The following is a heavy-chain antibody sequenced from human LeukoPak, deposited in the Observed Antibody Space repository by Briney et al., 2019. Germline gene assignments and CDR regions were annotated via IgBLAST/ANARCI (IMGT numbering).Heavy chain of an antibody. D-gene: IGHD6-13*01. CDR1: GFTFTSSA. Sequence: GASVKVSCKASGFTFTSSAMQWVRQARGQRLEWIGWIVVGSGNTNYAQKFQERVTITRDMSTSTAYMELSSLRSEDTAVYYCAAGGFSLGSSWQGWFDPWGQGTLVTVSS. J-gene: IGHJ5*02. CDR2: IVVGSGNT. V-gene: IGHV1-58*02. CDR3: AAGGFSLGSSWQGWFDP.